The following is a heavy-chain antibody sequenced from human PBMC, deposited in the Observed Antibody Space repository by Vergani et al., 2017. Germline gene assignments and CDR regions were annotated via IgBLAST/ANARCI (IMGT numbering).Heavy chain of an antibody. CDR3: ARKHISNYYDSSGYYYMGYYYGMDV. Sequence: EVQLVESGGGLVKPGGSLRLSCAASGFSFSSYSMNWVRQAPGKGLEWVASISGSSSYVFYRDSVEGRFTISRDNAKNSLYLQMNSLRAEDTAVYYCARKHISNYYDSSGYYYMGYYYGMDVWGQGP. D-gene: IGHD3-22*01. CDR2: ISGSSSYV. V-gene: IGHV3-21*02. CDR1: GFSFSSYS. J-gene: IGHJ6*02.